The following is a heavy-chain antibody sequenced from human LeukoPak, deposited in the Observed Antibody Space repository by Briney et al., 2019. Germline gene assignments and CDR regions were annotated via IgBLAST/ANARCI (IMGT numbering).Heavy chain of an antibody. CDR2: INPSGGST. Sequence: ASVKVSRKASGYTFTNYYMHWVRQAPGQGLEWMGIINPSGGSTTYAPKFQGRVTMTRATSTSTVYMELSGLRSEDTALYYCARDLHIDGRPEGRDYWGQGTLVTVSS. D-gene: IGHD3-10*01. V-gene: IGHV1-46*01. J-gene: IGHJ4*02. CDR1: GYTFTNYY. CDR3: ARDLHIDGRPEGRDY.